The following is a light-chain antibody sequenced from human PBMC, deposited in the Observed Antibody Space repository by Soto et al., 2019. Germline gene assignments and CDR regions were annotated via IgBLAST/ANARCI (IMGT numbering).Light chain of an antibody. Sequence: DIQMTQSPSTLSASVGDRVTITCRASQSINSCFAWYRQKPGKAPKLLIYNASILEIGVPSTFSGGGSRTEFTLTISSLQPDDFATYYCQPYSDFSALTFGGRTKVDIK. CDR2: NAS. CDR3: QPYSDFSALT. V-gene: IGKV1-5*03. J-gene: IGKJ4*01. CDR1: QSINSC.